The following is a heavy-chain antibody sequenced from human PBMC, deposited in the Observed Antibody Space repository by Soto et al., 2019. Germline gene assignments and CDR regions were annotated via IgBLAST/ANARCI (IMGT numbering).Heavy chain of an antibody. D-gene: IGHD3-22*01. J-gene: IGHJ5*02. V-gene: IGHV1-2*04. CDR2: INPNSGGT. CDR1: GYTFTGYY. CDR3: ARAQWLYYYDSSGYPRGFDP. Sequence: ASVKVSCKASGYTFTGYYMHWVRQAPGQGLEWMGWINPNSGGTNYAQKFQGWVTMTRDTSISTAYMELSRLRSDDTAVYYCARAQWLYYYDSSGYPRGFDPWGQGTLVTVSS.